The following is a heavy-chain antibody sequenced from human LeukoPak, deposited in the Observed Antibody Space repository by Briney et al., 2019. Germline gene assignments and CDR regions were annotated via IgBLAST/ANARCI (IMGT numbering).Heavy chain of an antibody. CDR1: GFTFSNYG. V-gene: IGHV3-30*02. CDR2: IRYDGSNK. D-gene: IGHD1-26*01. CDR3: AKGIRAVGATNFDY. Sequence: GGSLRLSCAASGFTFSNYGMHWVRQAPGKGLEWVTFIRYDGSNKYYVDSVKGRFTIPRDNSKNTLYLQMDSLRPEDTAMYYCAKGIRAVGATNFDYWGQGTLVTVSS. J-gene: IGHJ4*02.